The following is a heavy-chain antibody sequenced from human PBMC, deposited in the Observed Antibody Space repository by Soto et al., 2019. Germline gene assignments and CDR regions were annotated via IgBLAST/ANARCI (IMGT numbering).Heavy chain of an antibody. CDR3: ARDRLAADAAEVAFDF. V-gene: IGHV4-34*01. J-gene: IGHJ3*01. D-gene: IGHD6-25*01. CDR2: INHSGST. CDR1: GGSFSGYY. Sequence: TLSLTCAVYGGSFSGYYWTWIRQPPGTGLEWIGEINHSGSTNYNPSLKSRVTISVDTSKNEFSLRLSSVTAADTAVYYCARDRLAADAAEVAFDFWGRGT.